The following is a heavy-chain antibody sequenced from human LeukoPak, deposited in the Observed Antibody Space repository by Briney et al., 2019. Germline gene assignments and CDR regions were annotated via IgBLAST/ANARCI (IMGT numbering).Heavy chain of an antibody. V-gene: IGHV3-74*01. J-gene: IGHJ4*02. CDR3: AKGESRIAAHR. CDR1: GFTFSSYW. CDR2: INSDGSST. Sequence: GGSLRLSRAASGFTFSSYWMHWVRQAPGKGLVWVSRINSDGSSTSYADSVKGRFTISRDNAKNTLYLQMNSLRAEDTAVYYCAKGESRIAAHRWGQGTLVPVSS. D-gene: IGHD6-6*01.